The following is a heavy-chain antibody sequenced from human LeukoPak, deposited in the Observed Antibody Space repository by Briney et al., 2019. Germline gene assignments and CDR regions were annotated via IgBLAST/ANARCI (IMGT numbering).Heavy chain of an antibody. D-gene: IGHD4-23*01. CDR2: IRSKANRYAT. CDR1: GFTFSDSA. V-gene: IGHV3-73*01. Sequence: GSLRLSCAASGFTFSDSALHWVRQASGKGLEWVGRIRSKANRYATAYAAPVKGRFTISRDDSKNTAYLQMNSLKTEDTAVYYCTRRFDGGNSEVDSWGQGTLVTVSS. CDR3: TRRFDGGNSEVDS. J-gene: IGHJ4*02.